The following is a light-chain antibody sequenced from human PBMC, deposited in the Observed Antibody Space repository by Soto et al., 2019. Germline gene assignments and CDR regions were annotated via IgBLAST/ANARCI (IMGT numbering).Light chain of an antibody. CDR3: QQYGSLPRT. CDR2: GAS. J-gene: IGKJ5*01. V-gene: IGKV3-20*01. Sequence: EIVLTQSPGTLSLSPVERATLSCRASQSVSSSYLAWYQQKPGQAPRLLIYGASSRATGIPDRFSGSGSGTDFTLTISRLEPEDFAVYYCQQYGSLPRTFGQGTRLEI. CDR1: QSVSSSY.